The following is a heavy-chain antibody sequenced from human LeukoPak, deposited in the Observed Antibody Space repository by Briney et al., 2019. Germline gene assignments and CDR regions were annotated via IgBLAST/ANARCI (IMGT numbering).Heavy chain of an antibody. D-gene: IGHD6-25*01. CDR2: INHSGST. CDR3: GTTEHDSGDY. Sequence: SETLSLTCAVYGGSFSGYYWSWIRQPPGKGLEWIGEINHSGSTNYNPSLKSRVTISVDTSKNQFSLKLSSVTAADTAVYFCGTTEHDSGDYWGQGTLVTVSS. CDR1: GGSFSGYY. V-gene: IGHV4-34*01. J-gene: IGHJ4*02.